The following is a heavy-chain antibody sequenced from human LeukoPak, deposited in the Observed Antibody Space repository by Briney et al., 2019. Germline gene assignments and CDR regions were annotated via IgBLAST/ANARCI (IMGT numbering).Heavy chain of an antibody. CDR1: GFTFSSYC. D-gene: IGHD6-13*01. CDR2: ITSSSSYI. Sequence: GGSLRLSCAASGFTFSSYCMNWVRRAPGKGLEWVSSITSSSSYIYYADSVKGRFTISRDNAKNSLYLQMNSLRAEDTAVYYCARANPSSSPFDYWGQGTLVTVSS. J-gene: IGHJ4*02. CDR3: ARANPSSSPFDY. V-gene: IGHV3-21*01.